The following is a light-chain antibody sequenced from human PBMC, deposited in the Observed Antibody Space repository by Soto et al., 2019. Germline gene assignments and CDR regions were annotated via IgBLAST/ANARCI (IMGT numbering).Light chain of an antibody. CDR1: SSDVGGSNY. J-gene: IGLJ1*01. Sequence: QSALTQPASVSGSPGQSITISCTGTSSDVGGSNYVSWYQQHPGKAPKLMIYDVSNRPSGVSNRFSGSKSGNTASLTISGLRAEVEADYYFGSDTSTSTLYVFGPGTKLTVL. CDR2: DVS. CDR3: GSDTSTSTLYV. V-gene: IGLV2-14*03.